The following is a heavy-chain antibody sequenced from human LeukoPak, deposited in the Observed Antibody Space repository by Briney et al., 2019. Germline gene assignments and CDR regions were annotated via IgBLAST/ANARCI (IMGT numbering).Heavy chain of an antibody. Sequence: GGSLRLSCAASGFTVSSNYMSWVRQAPGKGLEWVSVIYSGGSTYYADSVKGRFTISRDNSKNTLYLQMNSLRAEDTAVYYCAARGYSSGWYYIDAFDIWGQGTMVTVSS. CDR1: GFTVSSNY. CDR3: AARGYSSGWYYIDAFDI. CDR2: IYSGGST. J-gene: IGHJ3*02. D-gene: IGHD6-19*01. V-gene: IGHV3-53*01.